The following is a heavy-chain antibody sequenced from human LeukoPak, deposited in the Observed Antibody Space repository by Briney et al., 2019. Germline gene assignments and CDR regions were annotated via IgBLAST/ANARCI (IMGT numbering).Heavy chain of an antibody. CDR2: IYYSGST. Sequence: SETLSLTCSVSGGYIITSDHYWGWIRQPPGKGLEWIGYIYYSGSTNYNPSLKSRVTISVDTSKNQFSLKLSSVTAADTAVYYCAREWRTTVIRAFDIWGQGTMVTVSS. J-gene: IGHJ3*02. V-gene: IGHV4-61*08. D-gene: IGHD4-23*01. CDR3: AREWRTTVIRAFDI. CDR1: GGYIITSDHY.